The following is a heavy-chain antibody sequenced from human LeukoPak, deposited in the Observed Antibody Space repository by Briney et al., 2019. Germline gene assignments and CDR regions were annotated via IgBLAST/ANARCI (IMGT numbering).Heavy chain of an antibody. V-gene: IGHV1-69*01. D-gene: IGHD2-2*01. CDR3: ARVGGRDCSSTSCYAGSDY. Sequence: GSSVKVSCKASGGTFSSYAISWVRQAPGQGLEWMGGIIPIFGTANYAQKFQGRVTITADESTSTAYMELSSLRSEDTAVYCCARVGGRDCSSTSCYAGSDYWGQGTLVTVSS. CDR1: GGTFSSYA. CDR2: IIPIFGTA. J-gene: IGHJ4*02.